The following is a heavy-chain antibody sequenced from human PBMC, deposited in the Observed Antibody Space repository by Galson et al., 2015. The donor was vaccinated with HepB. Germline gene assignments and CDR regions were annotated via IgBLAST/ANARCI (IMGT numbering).Heavy chain of an antibody. V-gene: IGHV3-30*18. CDR2: ISYDGSNK. J-gene: IGHJ4*02. D-gene: IGHD6-13*01. CDR1: GFTFSSYG. Sequence: SLRLSCAASGFTFSSYGMHWARQAPGKGLEWVAVISYDGSNKYYEDSVKGRFTISRDNSKNTLYLQMNSLRAEDTAVYYCAKEGVAAAGTVVGKFDYWGQGTLVTVSS. CDR3: AKEGVAAAGTVVGKFDY.